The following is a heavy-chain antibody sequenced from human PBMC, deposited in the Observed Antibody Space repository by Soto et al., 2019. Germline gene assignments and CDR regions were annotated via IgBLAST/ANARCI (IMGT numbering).Heavy chain of an antibody. Sequence: GVSLRRPGAASGFTFGSYWMSWVRQAPGKGLEWLATIKMDASEKKYVDSVKGRFTMARYNPKNSLYLQMDSLRAEDSAVYYCARASGYGSGASVKHYLDYWGHGTLVTVSS. V-gene: IGHV3-7*01. CDR3: ARASGYGSGASVKHYLDY. D-gene: IGHD3-10*01. CDR2: IKMDASEK. J-gene: IGHJ4*01. CDR1: GFTFGSYW.